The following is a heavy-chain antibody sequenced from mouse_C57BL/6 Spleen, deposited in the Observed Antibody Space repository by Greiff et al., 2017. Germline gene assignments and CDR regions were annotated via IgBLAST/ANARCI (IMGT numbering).Heavy chain of an antibody. D-gene: IGHD1-1*01. V-gene: IGHV5-17*01. CDR3: ARSYGSSHWYFDV. Sequence: DVMLVESGGGLVKPGGSLKLSCAASGFTFSDYGMHWVRQAPEKGLEWVAYISSGSSTIYYADTVKGRFTISRDTAKDTLFLQMTSLRSEDTAMYYCARSYGSSHWYFDVWGTGTTVTVSS. J-gene: IGHJ1*03. CDR1: GFTFSDYG. CDR2: ISSGSSTI.